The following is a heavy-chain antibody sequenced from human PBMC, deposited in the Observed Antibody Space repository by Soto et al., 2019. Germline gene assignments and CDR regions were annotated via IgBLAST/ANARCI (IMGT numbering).Heavy chain of an antibody. CDR2: ISGSGGST. D-gene: IGHD1-1*01. Sequence: SGFTFSSYAMSWVRQAPGKGLEWVSAISGSGGSTYYADSVKGRFTISRDNSKNTLYLQMNSLRAEDTAVYYCAPGGTLGGGPWGQGTLVTVSS. V-gene: IGHV3-23*01. CDR1: GFTFSSYA. CDR3: APGGTLGGGP. J-gene: IGHJ5*02.